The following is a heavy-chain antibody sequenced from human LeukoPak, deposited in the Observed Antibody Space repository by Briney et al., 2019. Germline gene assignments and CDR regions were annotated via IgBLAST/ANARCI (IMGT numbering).Heavy chain of an antibody. V-gene: IGHV3-30-3*01. J-gene: IGHJ6*02. D-gene: IGHD4-17*01. Sequence: GRSLRLSCAASGFTFSSYAMHWVRQAPGKGLEWVAVISYDGSNKYYADSVKGRFTISRDNSKNTLYLQMNSLRAEDTAVYYCARDYLDRLYGDYVWVEGTGMDVWGQGTTVTVSS. CDR3: ARDYLDRLYGDYVWVEGTGMDV. CDR1: GFTFSSYA. CDR2: ISYDGSNK.